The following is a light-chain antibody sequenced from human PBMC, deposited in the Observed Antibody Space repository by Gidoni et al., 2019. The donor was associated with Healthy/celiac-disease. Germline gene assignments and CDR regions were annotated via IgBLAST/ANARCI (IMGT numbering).Light chain of an antibody. V-gene: IGKV3-15*01. J-gene: IGKJ4*01. CDR1: QSVSSN. CDR2: GAS. CDR3: QQYNNWPPLT. Sequence: EIVMTQSPATLSVSPGERATLSCRASQSVSSNLAWYQQKPGQAPRLLIYGASTRATGIPVRFSGSGSGTEFTLTISSLQSEDFAVYYCQQYNNWPPLTFXGXTKVEIK.